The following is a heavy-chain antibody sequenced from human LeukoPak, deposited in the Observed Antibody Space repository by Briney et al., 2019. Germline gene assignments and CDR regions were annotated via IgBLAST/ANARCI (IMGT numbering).Heavy chain of an antibody. D-gene: IGHD1-14*01. CDR3: ARAAHIRYYFDY. CDR2: ISYDGSNK. V-gene: IGHV3-30-3*01. CDR1: GFTFSSYA. Sequence: GGSLRLSCAASGFTFSSYAMHWVRQAPGKGLEWVAVISYDGSNKYYADSVKGRFTISRDNSKNTLYLQMNSLRAEDTAVHYCARAAHIRYYFDYWGQGTLVTVSS. J-gene: IGHJ4*02.